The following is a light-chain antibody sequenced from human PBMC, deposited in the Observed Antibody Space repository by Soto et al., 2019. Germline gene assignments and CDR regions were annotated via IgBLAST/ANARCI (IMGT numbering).Light chain of an antibody. V-gene: IGLV2-14*01. CDR3: SSYTNTSPLYV. J-gene: IGLJ1*01. Sequence: QSVLTQPASVSGSPGQSITISCTGTSSDIGFYNYVSWYQQHPGEAPKLIIYEVAKRPSGVSSRFSGSKSGNTASLTISGLQAEDEADYHCSSYTNTSPLYVFGTGTQLTVL. CDR1: SSDIGFYNY. CDR2: EVA.